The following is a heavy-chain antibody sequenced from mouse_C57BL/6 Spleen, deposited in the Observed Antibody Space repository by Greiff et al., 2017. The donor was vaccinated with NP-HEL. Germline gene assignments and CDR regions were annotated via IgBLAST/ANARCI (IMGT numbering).Heavy chain of an antibody. D-gene: IGHD4-1*01. Sequence: VMLVESGPGLVAPSQSLSITCTVSGFSLTSYAISWVRQPPGKGLEWLGVIWTGGGTNYNSALKSRLSISKDNSKSQVFLKMNSLQTDDTARYYCATNWDERAWFAYWGQGTLVTVSA. CDR2: IWTGGGT. V-gene: IGHV2-9-1*01. CDR3: ATNWDERAWFAY. CDR1: GFSLTSYA. J-gene: IGHJ3*01.